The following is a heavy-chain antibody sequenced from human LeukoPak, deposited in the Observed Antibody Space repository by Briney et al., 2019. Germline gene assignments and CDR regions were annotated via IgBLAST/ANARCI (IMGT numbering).Heavy chain of an antibody. J-gene: IGHJ4*02. CDR3: VRLTFYEGRGYYPDH. CDR1: GFTFSSHR. CDR2: ISSDGSSA. D-gene: IGHD3-22*01. Sequence: PGGSLRLSCGASGFTFSSHRVHWVRQAPGEAPAWVARISSDGSSAVYADSVRGRFTVSRDNAKSTLFLQMDSLRAEDTAVYYCVRLTFYEGRGYYPDHWGQGTLVTVSS. V-gene: IGHV3-74*01.